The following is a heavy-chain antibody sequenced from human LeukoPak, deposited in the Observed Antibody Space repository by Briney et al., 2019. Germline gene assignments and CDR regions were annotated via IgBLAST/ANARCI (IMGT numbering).Heavy chain of an antibody. Sequence: GSLRLSCAASGFTFNSYSMNWVRQAPGKGLEWVSYISSSGSSIYYADSVKGRFTISRDNAENSLNLQMNSLRAEDTAVYYCARGDNWNSYYYYYMDVWGKGTTVTVFS. CDR3: ARGDNWNSYYYYYMDV. CDR2: ISSSGSSI. CDR1: GFTFNSYS. V-gene: IGHV3-48*04. J-gene: IGHJ6*03. D-gene: IGHD1-7*01.